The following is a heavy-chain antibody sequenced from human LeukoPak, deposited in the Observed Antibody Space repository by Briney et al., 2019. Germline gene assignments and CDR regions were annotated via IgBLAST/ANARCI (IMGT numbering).Heavy chain of an antibody. J-gene: IGHJ4*02. Sequence: SETLSLTCTVSGGSISSYFWSWIRQPPGMGLVWIGYIYYSGSTNYNPSLKSRVTISVDTSKNQFSLKLSSVTAADTAVYYCARAGYGSGSYLVYWGQGTLVTVSS. CDR2: IYYSGST. CDR1: GGSISSYF. V-gene: IGHV4-59*12. D-gene: IGHD3-10*01. CDR3: ARAGYGSGSYLVY.